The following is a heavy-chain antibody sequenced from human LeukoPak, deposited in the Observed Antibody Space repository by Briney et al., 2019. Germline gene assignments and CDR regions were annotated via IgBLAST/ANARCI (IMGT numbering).Heavy chain of an antibody. D-gene: IGHD3-3*01. CDR1: GFVFTGYY. CDR3: ARDGSGFSPYWYFDP. Sequence: ASVKVSCKASGFVFTGYYMHWVRQAPGQGLEWMGWMNPGTGTTKYSQKFQGRVTMSRDTSSTTAYMELNRLTSDDTAVYYCARDGSGFSPYWYFDPWGRGALVTVSS. J-gene: IGHJ2*01. CDR2: MNPGTGTT. V-gene: IGHV1-2*02.